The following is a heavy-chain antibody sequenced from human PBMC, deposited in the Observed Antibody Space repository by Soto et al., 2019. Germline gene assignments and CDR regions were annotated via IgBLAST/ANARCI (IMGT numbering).Heavy chain of an antibody. J-gene: IGHJ6*02. Sequence: SVKVSCKASGGTFSSYAISCVRQAPGQGLEWMGGIIPIFGTANYAQKFQGRVTITADESTSTAYMELSSLRSEDTAVYYCARDMSSGWPTDYYYYGMDVWGQGTTVTVSS. CDR1: GGTFSSYA. V-gene: IGHV1-69*13. CDR3: ARDMSSGWPTDYYYYGMDV. D-gene: IGHD6-19*01. CDR2: IIPIFGTA.